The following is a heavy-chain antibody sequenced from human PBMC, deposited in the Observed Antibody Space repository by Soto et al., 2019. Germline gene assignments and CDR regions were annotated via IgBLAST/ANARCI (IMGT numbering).Heavy chain of an antibody. J-gene: IGHJ4*02. CDR2: IYHSGNT. CDR3: ARVKLAGRGSFHD. Sequence: SQTLSLTCAVSGYSITNGYYWGWIRQPPGKGLEWIGSIYHSGNTYYNPSLKSRVTLSIDTSKNQFSLKLRSVTAADTAMYYCARVKLAGRGSFHDWGQGTLVTVSS. D-gene: IGHD3-3*02. CDR1: GYSITNGYY. V-gene: IGHV4-38-2*01.